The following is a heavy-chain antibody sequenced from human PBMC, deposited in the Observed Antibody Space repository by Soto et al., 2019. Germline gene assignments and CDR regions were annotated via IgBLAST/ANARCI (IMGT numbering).Heavy chain of an antibody. CDR3: AKVLFDY. V-gene: IGHV3-23*01. CDR1: GFTFSSYS. CDR2: ISGSGGST. Sequence: PGGSLRLSCAASGFTFSSYSMTWVRQSPRNGLEWVSAISGSGGSTYYADSVKGRFTISRDNSKNTLYLQMNSLRAEDTAVYYCAKVLFDYWGQGTLVTVSS. J-gene: IGHJ4*02.